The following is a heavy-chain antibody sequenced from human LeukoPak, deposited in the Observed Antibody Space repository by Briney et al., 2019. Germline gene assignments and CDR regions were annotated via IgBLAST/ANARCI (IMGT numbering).Heavy chain of an antibody. J-gene: IGHJ4*02. V-gene: IGHV3-30*02. CDR1: GFTFTNYG. CDR2: IWSGGTDK. CDR3: GKRLTSWELEY. Sequence: PGGSLRLSCAASGFTFTNYGMHWVRQAPGKGLEWVAVIWSGGTDKYYADSVKGRFTVSRDNSKNTLYLQMNSLRAEDTAGYYCGKRLTSWELEYWGQGTLVTVSS. D-gene: IGHD1-26*01.